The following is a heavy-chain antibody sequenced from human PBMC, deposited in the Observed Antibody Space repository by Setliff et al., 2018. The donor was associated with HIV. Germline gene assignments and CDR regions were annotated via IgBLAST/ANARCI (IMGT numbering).Heavy chain of an antibody. CDR3: ARDGGGLWLDYLQH. CDR2: ISYDGSNK. CDR1: GFTFSSYA. Sequence: GGSLRLSCAASGFTFSSYAMHWVRQAPGKGLEWVAVISYDGSNKYYAGSVKGRFTISRDESKNTLYLQMNSLRPEDTSVYCCARDGGGLWLDYLQHWGQGTLVTVSS. D-gene: IGHD2-15*01. V-gene: IGHV3-30*04. J-gene: IGHJ1*01.